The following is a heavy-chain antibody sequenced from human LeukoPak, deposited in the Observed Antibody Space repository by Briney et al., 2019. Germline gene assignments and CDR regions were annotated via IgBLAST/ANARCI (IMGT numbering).Heavy chain of an antibody. Sequence: GRSLRLSCVGSGFTFSRYPIHWVRQIPGKGLQWVAVVSYEGIHKFYADSVKGRFTISRDNSKNMLFLQMSSLRVDDSALYYCVRDRFTDTYLDSFDVWGQGVRVIVSS. V-gene: IGHV3-30*04. D-gene: IGHD3-16*01. CDR3: VRDRFTDTYLDSFDV. CDR1: GFTFSRYP. CDR2: VSYEGIHK. J-gene: IGHJ3*01.